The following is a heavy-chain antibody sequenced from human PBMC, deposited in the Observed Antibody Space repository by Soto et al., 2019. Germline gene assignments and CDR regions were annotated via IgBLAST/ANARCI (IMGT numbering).Heavy chain of an antibody. CDR2: ISYDGSNK. CDR3: AKDLKRRVTPVDY. Sequence: GGSLRLSCAASGFTFSSYGMHWVRQAPGKGLEWVAVISYDGSNKYYADSVKGRFTISRDNSKNTLYLQMNSLRAEDTAVYYCAKDLKRRVTPVDYWGQGTLVTVSS. V-gene: IGHV3-30*18. CDR1: GFTFSSYG. D-gene: IGHD4-4*01. J-gene: IGHJ4*02.